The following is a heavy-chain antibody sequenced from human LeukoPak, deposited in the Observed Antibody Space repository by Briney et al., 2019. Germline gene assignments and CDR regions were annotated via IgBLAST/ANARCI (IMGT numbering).Heavy chain of an antibody. D-gene: IGHD5-12*01. CDR3: ARGRNIPNSGYERKDRLDP. CDR2: INHSGST. J-gene: IGHJ5*02. V-gene: IGHV4-34*01. CDR1: GGSFSGYY. Sequence: SETLSLTCAVYGGSFSGYYWSWIRPPPGKGLEWIGEINHSGSTNYNPSLKSRVTISVDTSKNQFSLKLSSVTAADTAVYYCARGRNIPNSGYERKDRLDPWGQGTLVTVYS.